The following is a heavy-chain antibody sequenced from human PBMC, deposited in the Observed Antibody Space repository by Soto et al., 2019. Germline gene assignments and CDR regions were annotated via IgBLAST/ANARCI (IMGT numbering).Heavy chain of an antibody. V-gene: IGHV5-51*01. CDR3: ARGYFDSGHGYDL. D-gene: IGHD3-10*01. CDR2: IFTRDSET. CDR1: GHLFNNHW. J-gene: IGHJ5*02. Sequence: GESLKISCKGPGHLFNNHWIGWVRQTPGKGLEWMGLIFTRDSETKTSPSFQGHVSFSVDNSINTVYLQWTSLKTTDTGIYFCARGYFDSGHGYDLWGQGSLVTVSS.